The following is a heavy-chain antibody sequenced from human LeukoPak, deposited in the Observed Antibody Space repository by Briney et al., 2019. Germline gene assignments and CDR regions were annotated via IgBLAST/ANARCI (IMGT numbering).Heavy chain of an antibody. Sequence: GGSLRLSCAASGFTFSSYAMSWVRQAPGKGLEWVSAISGSGGSTYYADSVEGRFTISRDNSKNTLYLQMNSLRAEDTAVYYCARPMVRGVIIPGYWGQGTLVTVSS. CDR2: ISGSGGST. V-gene: IGHV3-23*01. CDR1: GFTFSSYA. J-gene: IGHJ4*02. CDR3: ARPMVRGVIIPGY. D-gene: IGHD3-10*01.